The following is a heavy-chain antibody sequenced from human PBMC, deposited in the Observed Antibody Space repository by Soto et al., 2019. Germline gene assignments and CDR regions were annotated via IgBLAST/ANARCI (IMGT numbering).Heavy chain of an antibody. D-gene: IGHD1-1*01. CDR2: FGSGGNT. J-gene: IGHJ4*02. Sequence: EAQLLESGGGLVQPGGSLRLSCAASGITFSGYVMSWVRQAPGKGLEWVSTFGSGGNTYYADSVKGRFTISKDNSKNTLFLQINSLRAEDTAVYYCASRVGTTGAKYFDNWGQGTLVTVSS. V-gene: IGHV3-23*01. CDR1: GITFSGYV. CDR3: ASRVGTTGAKYFDN.